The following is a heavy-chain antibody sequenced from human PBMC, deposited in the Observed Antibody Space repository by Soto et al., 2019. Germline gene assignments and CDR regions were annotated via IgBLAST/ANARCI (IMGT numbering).Heavy chain of an antibody. CDR3: AREGSSWSNGWFDP. D-gene: IGHD6-13*01. J-gene: IGHJ5*02. V-gene: IGHV1-69*01. CDR2: IIPIFGTA. CDR1: GGTFSSYA. Sequence: QVQLVQSGAEVKKPGSSVKVSCKASGGTFSSYAISWVRQAPGQGLEWMGGIIPIFGTANYAQKFQGRVTITADESTSTAYMELSSVRSEDTAVYYCAREGSSWSNGWFDPWGQGTLVTVSS.